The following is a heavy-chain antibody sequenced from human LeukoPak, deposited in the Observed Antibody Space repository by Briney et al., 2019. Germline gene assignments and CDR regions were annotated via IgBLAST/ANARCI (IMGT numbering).Heavy chain of an antibody. V-gene: IGHV3-21*01. J-gene: IGHJ4*02. D-gene: IGHD6-13*01. CDR2: ISSSSSYI. Sequence: PGGSLRLSCAASGFTFDDYAMHWVRQAPGKGLEWVSSISSSSSYIYYADSVKGRFTISRDNAKNSLYLQMNSLRAEDTAVYYCAREADDSSSWFDYWGQGTLVTVSS. CDR1: GFTFDDYA. CDR3: AREADDSSSWFDY.